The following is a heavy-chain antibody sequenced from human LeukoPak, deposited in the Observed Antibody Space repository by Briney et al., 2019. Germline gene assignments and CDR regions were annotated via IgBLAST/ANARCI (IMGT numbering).Heavy chain of an antibody. D-gene: IGHD5-12*01. CDR1: GGSISSSSYY. CDR3: ARNSGYDVNYFDC. J-gene: IGHJ4*02. CDR2: IYYSGST. Sequence: KPSETLSLTCTVSGGSISSSSYYWGWIRQPPGKGLEWIGSIYYSGSTYYNPSLKSRVTISVDTSKNQFSLKLSSVTAADTAVYYCARNSGYDVNYFDCWGQGTLVTVSS. V-gene: IGHV4-39*01.